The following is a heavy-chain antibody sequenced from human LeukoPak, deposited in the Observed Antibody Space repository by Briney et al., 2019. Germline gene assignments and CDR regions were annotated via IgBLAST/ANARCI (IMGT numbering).Heavy chain of an antibody. CDR1: GGSISMNSYY. J-gene: IGHJ4*02. D-gene: IGHD3-10*01. Sequence: SETLSLTCSVSGGSISMNSYYWGWIRQPPGKGLEWVATIYYSGSTYYNPSFKSRVTISVDRSRNQFSLKLSSVTAADTAVYYCARVSLVRGAPDYYFDYWGQGTLVTVSS. V-gene: IGHV4-39*07. CDR2: IYYSGST. CDR3: ARVSLVRGAPDYYFDY.